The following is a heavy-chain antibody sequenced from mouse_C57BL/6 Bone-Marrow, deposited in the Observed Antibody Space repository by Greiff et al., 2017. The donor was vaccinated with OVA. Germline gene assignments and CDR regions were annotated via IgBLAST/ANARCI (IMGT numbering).Heavy chain of an antibody. J-gene: IGHJ4*01. Sequence: VQLKESGGGLVKPGGSLKLSCAASGFTFSDYGMHWVRQAPEKGLEWVAEIRNKANNHATYYAESVKGRFTISRDDSKSSVYLQMNSLRAEDTGIYYCTRREASEIYYYAMDYWGQGTSVTVSS. CDR1: GFTFSDYG. V-gene: IGHV6-6*01. CDR2: IRNKANNHAT. CDR3: TRREASEIYYYAMDY.